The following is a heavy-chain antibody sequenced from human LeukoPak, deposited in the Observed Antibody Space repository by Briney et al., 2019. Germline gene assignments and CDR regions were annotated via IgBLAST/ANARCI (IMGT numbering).Heavy chain of an antibody. CDR1: GGSISSSSYY. CDR2: IYYSGST. D-gene: IGHD2-2*01. V-gene: IGHV4-39*07. J-gene: IGHJ4*02. CDR3: ARDGDCSSTSCYDY. Sequence: SETLSLTCTVSGGSISSSSYYWGWIRQPPGKGLEWIGSIYYSGSTYYNPSLKSRVTISVDTSKNQFSLKLSSVTAADTAVYYCARDGDCSSTSCYDYWGQGTLVTVSS.